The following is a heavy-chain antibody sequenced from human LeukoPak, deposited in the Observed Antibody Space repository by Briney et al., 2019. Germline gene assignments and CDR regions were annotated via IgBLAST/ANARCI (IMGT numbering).Heavy chain of an antibody. D-gene: IGHD3-10*01. V-gene: IGHV4-30-2*01. CDR1: GGSISNGGYS. CDR2: IYHSGTT. Sequence: PSETLSLTCAVSGGSISNGGYSWSWIRQPPGKGLEWIGFIYHSGTTHYNPSLKSRLTFSLDKSKNQFSLKLTSVTAADTALYYCVRNYYGSGSFYVHNWGQGTLVTVSS. J-gene: IGHJ4*02. CDR3: VRNYYGSGSFYVHN.